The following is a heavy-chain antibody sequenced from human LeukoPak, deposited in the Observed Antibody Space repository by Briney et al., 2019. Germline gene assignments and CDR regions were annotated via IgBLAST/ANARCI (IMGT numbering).Heavy chain of an antibody. CDR3: ARGERWLQLVYYFDY. J-gene: IGHJ4*02. Sequence: ASVKVSCKASGYTFTSYGISWVRQAPGQGLEWMGGIVPIFGTANYAQKFQGRVTITTDESTSTAYMELSSLRSEDTAVYYCARGERWLQLVYYFDYWGQGTLVTVSS. V-gene: IGHV1-69*05. CDR2: IVPIFGTA. D-gene: IGHD5-24*01. CDR1: GYTFTSYG.